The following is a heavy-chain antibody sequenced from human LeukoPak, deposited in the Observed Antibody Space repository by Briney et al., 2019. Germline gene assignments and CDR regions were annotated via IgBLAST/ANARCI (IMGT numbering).Heavy chain of an antibody. Sequence: GGSLRLSCAASGFTFSSYAMHWVRQAPGKGLEWVAVISYDGSNKYYADSVKGRFTISRDNSKNTLYLQMNSLRAEDTAVYYCARVDGSGRPRTFDYWGQGTLVTVSS. V-gene: IGHV3-30-3*01. J-gene: IGHJ4*02. D-gene: IGHD5-12*01. CDR2: ISYDGSNK. CDR3: ARVDGSGRPRTFDY. CDR1: GFTFSSYA.